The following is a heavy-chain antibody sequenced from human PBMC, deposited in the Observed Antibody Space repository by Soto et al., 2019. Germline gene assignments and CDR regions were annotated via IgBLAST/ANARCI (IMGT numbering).Heavy chain of an antibody. CDR2: ISYDGSNK. J-gene: IGHJ3*02. CDR3: ARDPGWLQLGHAFDI. Sequence: GGSLRLSCAASGFTFSSYAMHWVRQAPGKGLEWVAVISYDGSNKYYADSVKGRFTISRDNSKNTLYLQMNSLRAEDTAVYYCARDPGWLQLGHAFDIWGQGTMVTVSS. V-gene: IGHV3-30-3*01. CDR1: GFTFSSYA. D-gene: IGHD5-12*01.